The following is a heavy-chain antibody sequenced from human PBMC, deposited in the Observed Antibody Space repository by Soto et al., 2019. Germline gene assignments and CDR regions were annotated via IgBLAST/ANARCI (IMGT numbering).Heavy chain of an antibody. CDR3: ARAHRVGFLEWSFDD. V-gene: IGHV3-30-3*01. CDR1: GFTFSNYS. CDR2: ISNDGTNK. J-gene: IGHJ4*02. Sequence: QVQLVESGGGVVQPGRSLRLSCAASGFTFSNYSFHWVRQAPGKGLEWVSIISNDGTNKFYAGSVKGRFTLSRDNSKNTWSLQMNSLRPEDTAIYYCARAHRVGFLEWSFDDWGQGTLVTVSS. D-gene: IGHD3-3*01.